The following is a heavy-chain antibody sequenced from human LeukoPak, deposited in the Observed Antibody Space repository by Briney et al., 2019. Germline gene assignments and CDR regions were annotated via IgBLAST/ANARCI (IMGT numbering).Heavy chain of an antibody. J-gene: IGHJ4*02. CDR3: ARDAAADYFDY. CDR2: IYYSGST. CDR1: GGSISTYY. Sequence: SETLSLTRTVSGGSISTYYWSWIRQPPGKGLEWIGYIYYSGSTNYNPSLKSRVTISVDTSKNQFSLKLSSVTAADTAVYYCARDAAADYFDYWGQGTLVTVSS. D-gene: IGHD6-13*01. V-gene: IGHV4-59*01.